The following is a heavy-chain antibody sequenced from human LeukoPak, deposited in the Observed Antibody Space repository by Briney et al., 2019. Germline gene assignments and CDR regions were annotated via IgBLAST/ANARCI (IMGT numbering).Heavy chain of an antibody. Sequence: ASVKVSCKASGYTFTGYYMHWVRQAPGQGLEWMGWINPKSGGTNYAQKFQGRVTMTRDTSISTAYMELSRLRSDDTAVYYCASLYCSSTSCHIPFDYWGQGTLVTVSS. V-gene: IGHV1-2*02. CDR2: INPKSGGT. D-gene: IGHD2-2*01. CDR3: ASLYCSSTSCHIPFDY. J-gene: IGHJ4*02. CDR1: GYTFTGYY.